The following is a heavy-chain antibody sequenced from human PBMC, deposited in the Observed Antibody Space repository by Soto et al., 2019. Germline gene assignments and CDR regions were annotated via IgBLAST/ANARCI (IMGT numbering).Heavy chain of an antibody. Sequence: VGSVRLSCAASGFTFSSYSMNWVRQAPGKGLEWVSSISSSSSYIYYADSVKGRFTISRDNAKNSLYLQMNSLRAEDTAVYYCARGCLSYSSSYGYWGQGTLVTVSS. J-gene: IGHJ4*02. CDR1: GFTFSSYS. CDR3: ARGCLSYSSSYGY. CDR2: ISSSSSYI. D-gene: IGHD6-6*01. V-gene: IGHV3-21*01.